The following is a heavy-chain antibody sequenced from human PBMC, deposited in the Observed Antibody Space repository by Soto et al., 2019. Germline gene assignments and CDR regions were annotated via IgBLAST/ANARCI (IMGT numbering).Heavy chain of an antibody. V-gene: IGHV1-69*01. J-gene: IGHJ5*02. Sequence: QVQLVQSGAEVKKPGSSVKVSCKASGGTFSSYAISWVRQAPGQGLEWMGGIIPIFGTANYAQKFHGRVTITADESTSTAYMELSSLRSEDTAVYYCARGRCSGGSCYRGNWFDPWGQGTLVTVSS. CDR3: ARGRCSGGSCYRGNWFDP. D-gene: IGHD2-15*01. CDR2: IIPIFGTA. CDR1: GGTFSSYA.